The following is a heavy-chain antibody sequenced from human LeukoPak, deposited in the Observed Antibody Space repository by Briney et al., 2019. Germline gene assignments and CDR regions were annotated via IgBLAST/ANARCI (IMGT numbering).Heavy chain of an antibody. J-gene: IGHJ4*01. Sequence: PGGSLRLSCAASGFTFSSYDMSWVRQAPGKGLEWVSSLTSDGGSTEYADYVKGRFTISRDNSKNTLYLQMSSLRAEDTALYFCAKSLVRWAFDYWGRGALVSVSS. CDR1: GFTFSSYD. CDR3: AKSLVRWAFDY. D-gene: IGHD4-23*01. V-gene: IGHV3-23*01. CDR2: LTSDGGST.